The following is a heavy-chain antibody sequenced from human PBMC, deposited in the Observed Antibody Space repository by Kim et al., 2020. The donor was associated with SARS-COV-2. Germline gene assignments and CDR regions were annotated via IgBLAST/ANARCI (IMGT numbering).Heavy chain of an antibody. CDR3: ARGRAARPLIQHPWGYYMDV. Sequence: SETLSLTCAVYGGSFSGYYWSWIRQPPGKGLEWIGEINHSGSTNYNPSLKSRVTISVDTSKNQFSLKLSSVTAADTAVYYCARGRAARPLIQHPWGYYMDVWGKGTTVTVSS. J-gene: IGHJ6*03. CDR1: GGSFSGYY. CDR2: INHSGST. V-gene: IGHV4-34*01. D-gene: IGHD6-6*01.